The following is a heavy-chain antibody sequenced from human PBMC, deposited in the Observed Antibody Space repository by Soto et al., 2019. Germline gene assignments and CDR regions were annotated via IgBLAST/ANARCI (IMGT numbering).Heavy chain of an antibody. D-gene: IGHD3-3*01. CDR3: AEGRAITVFGVITAFDS. CDR2: ISGNSGTT. Sequence: EVQLLESGGDFKQPGGSLRLSCEGSGFNFSNYALNWVRQAPGKRLEWVSVISGNSGTTYYAASVKGRFTISRDNSKKTLYLQITLLTADDTAVYYCAEGRAITVFGVITAFDSWGQGTLVTVSS. CDR1: GFNFSNYA. V-gene: IGHV3-23*01. J-gene: IGHJ4*02.